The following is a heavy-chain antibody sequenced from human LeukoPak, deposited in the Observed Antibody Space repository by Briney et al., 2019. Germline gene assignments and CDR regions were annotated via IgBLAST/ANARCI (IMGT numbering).Heavy chain of an antibody. J-gene: IGHJ4*02. CDR3: AKRGIVIGGFILIGFHKEAYYFDN. CDR2: ISESGGGT. Sequence: GGSLRLSCVVSGITLSNYGMSWVRQAPGKGLEWVSGISESGGGTNYADSVKGRFSISRDNAKNTVYLQMNSLRAEDTAVYFCAKRGIVIGGFILIGFHKEAYYFDNWGQGILVTVSS. D-gene: IGHD3-16*01. CDR1: GITLSNYG. V-gene: IGHV3-23*01.